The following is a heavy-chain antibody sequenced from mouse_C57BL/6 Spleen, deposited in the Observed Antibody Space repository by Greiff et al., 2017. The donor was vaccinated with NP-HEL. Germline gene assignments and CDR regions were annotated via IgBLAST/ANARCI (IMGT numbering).Heavy chain of an antibody. D-gene: IGHD4-1*01. CDR2: ISYDGSN. J-gene: IGHJ2*01. CDR3: ARVGLGRGGYFDY. Sequence: EVKLVESGPGLVKPSQSLSLTCSVTGYSITSGYYWNWIRQFPGNKLEWMGYISYDGSNNYNPSLKNRISITRDTSKNQFFLKLNSVTTEDTATYYCARVGLGRGGYFDYWGQGTTLTVSS. CDR1: GYSITSGYY. V-gene: IGHV3-6*01.